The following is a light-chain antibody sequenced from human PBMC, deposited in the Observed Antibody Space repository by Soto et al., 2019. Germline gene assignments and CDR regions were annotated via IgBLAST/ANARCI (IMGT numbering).Light chain of an antibody. J-gene: IGLJ2*01. CDR2: DVN. CDR1: SSDVGLYNY. Sequence: QSALTQPASVSGSPGQSITISCTGTSSDVGLYNYVSWYQQHPDKAPKLMIHDVNNRPSGVSNRFSGSKSGNTASLTISGLQAEDEADYYCSSYTSNSAVIFGGGTKLPVL. V-gene: IGLV2-14*03. CDR3: SSYTSNSAVI.